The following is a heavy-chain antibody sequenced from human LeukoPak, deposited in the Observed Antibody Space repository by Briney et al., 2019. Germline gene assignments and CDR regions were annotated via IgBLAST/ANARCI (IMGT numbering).Heavy chain of an antibody. CDR3: ARIYDSSGHDAFDI. CDR1: GGSISSYY. V-gene: IGHV4-59*01. D-gene: IGHD3-22*01. J-gene: IGHJ3*02. Sequence: SETLSLTCTVSGGSISSYYWSWIRQPPGKGLEWIGYIYYSGSTNYNPSLKSRVTISVDTSKNQFSLKLSSVTAADAAVYYCARIYDSSGHDAFDIWGQGTMVTVSS. CDR2: IYYSGST.